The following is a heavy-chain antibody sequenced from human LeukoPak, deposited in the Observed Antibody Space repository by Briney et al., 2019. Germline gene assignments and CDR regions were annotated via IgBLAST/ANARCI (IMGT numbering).Heavy chain of an antibody. Sequence: PSETLSLTCTVSGGSISSSSYYWGWIRQPPGKGLEWIVSIYYSGSTYYNPSLKSRVTISVDTSKNQFSLKLSPVTAADTAVYYCARTDYDFWSGSPYYFDYWGQGTLVTVSS. CDR1: GGSISSSSYY. CDR3: ARTDYDFWSGSPYYFDY. D-gene: IGHD3-3*01. V-gene: IGHV4-39*01. J-gene: IGHJ4*02. CDR2: IYYSGST.